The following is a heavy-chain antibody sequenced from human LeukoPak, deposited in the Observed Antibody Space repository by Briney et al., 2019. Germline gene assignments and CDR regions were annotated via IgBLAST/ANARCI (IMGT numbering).Heavy chain of an antibody. CDR1: GFTVSSSY. CDR3: ARAFVTAAGFFDT. D-gene: IGHD6-13*01. CDR2: IYSGGDT. J-gene: IGHJ4*02. Sequence: GESLRLSCAASGFTVSSSYMSGVRQAPGKGLEWVSVIYSGGDTHYAGSVKGRFTISRDNSVNTLYLQMNSLRTEDTAVYYCARAFVTAAGFFDTWGQGTLVTVSS. V-gene: IGHV3-66*02.